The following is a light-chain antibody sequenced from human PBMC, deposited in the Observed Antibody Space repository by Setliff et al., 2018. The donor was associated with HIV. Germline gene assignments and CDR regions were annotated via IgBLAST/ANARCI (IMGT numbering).Light chain of an antibody. CDR2: DVS. Sequence: QSALAQPASVSGSPGQSIAISCTATTSDIGAYGYVSWHQQLPCKAPKVLIYDVSNRPSGVSDRFSGSKSGNMASLTISGLQADDEADYYCSSYTSSRTWIFGGGTKVTVL. CDR3: SSYTSSRTWI. CDR1: TSDIGAYGY. V-gene: IGLV2-14*03. J-gene: IGLJ2*01.